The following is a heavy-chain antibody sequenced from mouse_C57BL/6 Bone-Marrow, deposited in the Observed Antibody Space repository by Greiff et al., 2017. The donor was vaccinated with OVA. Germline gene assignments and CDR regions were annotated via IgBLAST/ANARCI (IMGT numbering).Heavy chain of an antibody. J-gene: IGHJ1*03. CDR1: GYTFTSYW. V-gene: IGHV1-64*01. CDR3: AGGDYGSSYVYFDV. CDR2: INPNSGST. D-gene: IGHD1-1*01. Sequence: QVQLQQPGAELVKPGASVKLSCKASGYTFTSYWMHWVKQRPGQGLEWIGMINPNSGSTNYNEKFKSKATLTVDKSSSTAYMQLSSLTSEDSAVYYCAGGDYGSSYVYFDVWGTGTTVTVSS.